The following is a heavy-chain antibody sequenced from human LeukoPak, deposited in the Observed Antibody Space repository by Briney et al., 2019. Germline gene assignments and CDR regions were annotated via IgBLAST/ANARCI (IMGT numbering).Heavy chain of an antibody. J-gene: IGHJ4*02. Sequence: GGALRLSCAASGFTVGNNYMNWVRQAPGKGLEWVSLIFSHGETSYADSVKGRFTISRDNSKNTLYLQMSGLRVEDTAVYYCARDPPAVSINTYAWGQGTLVTVSS. V-gene: IGHV3-66*01. D-gene: IGHD6-19*01. CDR2: IFSHGET. CDR1: GFTVGNNY. CDR3: ARDPPAVSINTYA.